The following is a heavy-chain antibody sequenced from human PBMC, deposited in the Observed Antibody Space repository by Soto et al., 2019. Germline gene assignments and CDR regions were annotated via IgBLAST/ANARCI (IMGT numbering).Heavy chain of an antibody. Sequence: GGSLRLSCAASGFTFSSYAMHWVRQAPGKGLEWVAVISYDGSNKYYADSVKGRFTISRDNSKNTLYLQMNSLRAEDTAVYYCARDQGDMVRIFDYWGQGTLVTVSS. CDR1: GFTFSSYA. CDR3: ARDQGDMVRIFDY. CDR2: ISYDGSNK. D-gene: IGHD3-10*01. J-gene: IGHJ4*02. V-gene: IGHV3-30-3*01.